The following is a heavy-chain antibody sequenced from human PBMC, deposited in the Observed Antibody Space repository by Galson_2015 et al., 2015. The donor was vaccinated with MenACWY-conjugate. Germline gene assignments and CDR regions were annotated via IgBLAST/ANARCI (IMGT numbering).Heavy chain of an antibody. J-gene: IGHJ2*01. CDR3: AKCFAYCYQKSVHFYFDL. D-gene: IGHD2-21*01. CDR2: IRNDGSNT. CDR1: GFTFSSNG. V-gene: IGHV3-30*02. Sequence: SLRLSCAASGFTFSSNGMHWVRQAPGKGLEWVSFIRNDGSNTYYGESVKGRFTISRDNPKNTLYLQMNSLRPEDTAVYHCAKCFAYCYQKSVHFYFDLWGRGTLVAVSS.